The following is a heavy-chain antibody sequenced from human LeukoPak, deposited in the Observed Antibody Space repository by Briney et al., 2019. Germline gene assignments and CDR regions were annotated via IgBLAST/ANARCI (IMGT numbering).Heavy chain of an antibody. D-gene: IGHD5-12*01. V-gene: IGHV1-2*02. CDR2: INPNNGGT. CDR1: GYTFTGYY. Sequence: ASVKVSCKASGYTFTGYYIHWVRQAPGQGLEWIGWINPNNGGTNYAQKFQGRVTMTRDTSISTAYMELNRLTSDDTAVYYCARDEYTGYETFDYWGQGTPVTVSS. J-gene: IGHJ4*02. CDR3: ARDEYTGYETFDY.